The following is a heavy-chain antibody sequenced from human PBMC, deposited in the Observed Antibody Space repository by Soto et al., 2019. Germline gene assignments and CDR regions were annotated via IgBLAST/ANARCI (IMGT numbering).Heavy chain of an antibody. Sequence: GGSLRLSCAASGFTFTYYSMAWVRQTPERGLEWISGMSIGYEKTFYADSVRGRFTVSRDSSRNTVDLQMHNLRADDTAIYYCVRWSGYGDLWGQGTRVTVSS. D-gene: IGHD4-17*01. CDR1: GFTFTYYS. CDR3: VRWSGYGDL. CDR2: MSIGYEKT. V-gene: IGHV3-23*01. J-gene: IGHJ4*02.